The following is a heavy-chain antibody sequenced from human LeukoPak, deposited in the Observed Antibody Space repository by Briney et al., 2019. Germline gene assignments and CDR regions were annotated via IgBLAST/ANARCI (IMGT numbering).Heavy chain of an antibody. D-gene: IGHD1-26*01. V-gene: IGHV4-59*01. CDR2: IYYSGST. CDR1: GGSISSYY. J-gene: IGHJ4*02. CDR3: ARVYSGSDPRGVDY. Sequence: SETLSLTCTVSGGSISSYYWSWIRQPPGKGLEWIGYIYYSGSTNYNPSLKSRVTISVDTSKSQFSLKLSSVTAADTAVYYCARVYSGSDPRGVDYWGQGTLVTVSS.